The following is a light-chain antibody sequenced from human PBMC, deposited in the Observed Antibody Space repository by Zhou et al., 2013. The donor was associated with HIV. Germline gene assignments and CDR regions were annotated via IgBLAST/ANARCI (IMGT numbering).Light chain of an antibody. CDR2: KVS. J-gene: IGKJ5*01. CDR1: QSLEYSDGSTY. CDR3: MQGTHWPT. Sequence: DVVLTQSPLSLPVTLGQPASISCRSSQSLEYSDGSTYLNWFHQRPGQSPRRLIYKVSQRDSGVPDRFSGSGSGTDFTLKISRVEAEDVGVYYCMQGTHWPTFGQGTRLEIK. V-gene: IGKV2-30*01.